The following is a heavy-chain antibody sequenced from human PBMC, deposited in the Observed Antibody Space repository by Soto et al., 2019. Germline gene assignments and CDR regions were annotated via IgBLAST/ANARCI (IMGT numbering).Heavy chain of an antibody. D-gene: IGHD3-3*01. CDR3: ARFNPTGYDFWSGYYILYYFDY. CDR2: IYYSGST. J-gene: IGHJ4*02. Sequence: SETLSLTCTVSGGSISSDYWSWIRQPPGKGLERIGYIYYSGSTNYNPSLKSRVTISVDTSKNQFSLKLSSVTAADTAVYYCARFNPTGYDFWSGYYILYYFDYWGQGTLVTVSS. CDR1: GGSISSDY. V-gene: IGHV4-59*01.